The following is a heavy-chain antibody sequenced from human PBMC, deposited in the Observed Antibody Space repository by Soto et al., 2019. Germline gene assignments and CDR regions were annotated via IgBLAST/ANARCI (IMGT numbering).Heavy chain of an antibody. J-gene: IGHJ5*02. CDR1: GYTFTSYG. V-gene: IGHV1-18*01. CDR3: AKAPRDYDFWSGYYLSNWFDP. Sequence: GASVKVSCKASGYTFTSYGISWVRQAPGQGLEWMGWISAYNGNTNYAQKLQGRVTMTTDTSTSTAYMELRSLRSDDTAVYYCAKAPRDYDFWSGYYLSNWFDPWGQGTLVTVSS. CDR2: ISAYNGNT. D-gene: IGHD3-3*01.